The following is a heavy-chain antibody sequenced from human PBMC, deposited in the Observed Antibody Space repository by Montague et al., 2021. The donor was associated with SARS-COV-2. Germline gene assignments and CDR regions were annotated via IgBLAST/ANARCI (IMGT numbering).Heavy chain of an antibody. D-gene: IGHD4/OR15-4a*01. CDR3: ATLTQSNGDF. CDR2: VYSSGTT. V-gene: IGHV4-4*08. Sequence: SETLSLTCTVSSDSINSYYWGWIRQPPGKRLEWLGYVYSSGTTNYNPSLNSRIAISVDTSKNQFSLRRDSETAADTAIYYCATLTQSNGDFWCQGALVTVS. J-gene: IGHJ4*02. CDR1: SDSINSYY.